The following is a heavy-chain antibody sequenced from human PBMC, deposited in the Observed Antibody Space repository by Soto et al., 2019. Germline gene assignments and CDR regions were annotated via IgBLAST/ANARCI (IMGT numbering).Heavy chain of an antibody. CDR3: ANNGNLSLDY. J-gene: IGHJ4*02. CDR1: GFTFSSYW. CDR2: IKQDGSEK. D-gene: IGHD2-8*01. V-gene: IGHV3-7*01. Sequence: GGSLRLSCAASGFTFSSYWMSWVRQAPGKGLEWVANIKQDGSEKYYADSVKGRFTTSRDNSKNTLYLQMNSLRAEDTAVYYCANNGNLSLDYWGQGTLVTVSS.